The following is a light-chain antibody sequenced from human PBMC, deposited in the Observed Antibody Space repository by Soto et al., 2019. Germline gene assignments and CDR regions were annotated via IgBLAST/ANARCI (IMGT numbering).Light chain of an antibody. Sequence: QSALTQPPSASASPGQSVTISCTGTSSDVGAYNYVSWYQQHPGKAPKLMIYEFSKRPSGVPDRFSGPKSGNTASLTVSGLQAEDEADYYCSSYAGSTNGVFGGGTKLTVL. CDR3: SSYAGSTNGV. V-gene: IGLV2-8*01. J-gene: IGLJ3*02. CDR1: SSDVGAYNY. CDR2: EFS.